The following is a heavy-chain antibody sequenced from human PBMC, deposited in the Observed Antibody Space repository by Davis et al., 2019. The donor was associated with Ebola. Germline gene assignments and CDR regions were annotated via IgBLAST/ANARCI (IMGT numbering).Heavy chain of an antibody. D-gene: IGHD4-17*01. CDR3: ANLYGDSFFDS. CDR2: IYYSGST. Sequence: SETLSLTCTVSGGSISSYYWSWIRQPPGKGLEWIGYIYYSGSTNYNPSLGSRVTLSRDTSKNQFSLRLSSVTAADTAIYYCANLYGDSFFDSWGQGTLVTVSS. J-gene: IGHJ4*02. V-gene: IGHV4-59*01. CDR1: GGSISSYY.